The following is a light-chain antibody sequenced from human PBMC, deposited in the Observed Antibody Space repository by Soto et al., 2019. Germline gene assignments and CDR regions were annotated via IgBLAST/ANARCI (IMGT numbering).Light chain of an antibody. CDR1: QSIRSC. J-gene: IGKJ1*01. CDR2: DAS. CDR3: QQSYSTPPWA. Sequence: DIQLTQSRSSLCASVGDKVTITGLASQSIRSCLNWVQQKPGKAPKLLIYDASSLQTGVPSRFSGSVSMKDFYLTITSLQPEDFATYYCQQSYSTPPWAFPQGTQVDI. V-gene: IGKV1-39*01.